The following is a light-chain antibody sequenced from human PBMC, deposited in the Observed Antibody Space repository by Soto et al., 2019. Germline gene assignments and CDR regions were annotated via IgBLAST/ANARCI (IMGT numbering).Light chain of an antibody. Sequence: QLVLTQPPSTSGTPGQRVTISCSGSSSNIGSNTVNWYQHLPGTAPKLLIYSNNQRPSGVPDRFSGSKSGTSASLAVSGLQSEDEADYYCAAWDGSLNGYVFGSGTKLTVL. J-gene: IGLJ1*01. CDR1: SSNIGSNT. CDR2: SNN. V-gene: IGLV1-44*01. CDR3: AAWDGSLNGYV.